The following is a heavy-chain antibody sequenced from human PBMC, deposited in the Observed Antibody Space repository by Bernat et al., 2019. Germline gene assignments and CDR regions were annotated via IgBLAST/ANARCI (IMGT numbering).Heavy chain of an antibody. CDR2: IRGGGDRT. J-gene: IGHJ6*02. CDR3: AKILSQVDYYWYGADV. D-gene: IGHD2-15*01. Sequence: EVQLLESGGGLVQPGGSLRLSCAASGFTFSSYDMIWVRQAPGKGLEWVSGIRGGGDRTYDADTVKGRFTISRDNSKNTLSLQMNSLRAEDTAVYYCAKILSQVDYYWYGADVWGQGTTVTVSS. CDR1: GFTFSSYD. V-gene: IGHV3-23*01.